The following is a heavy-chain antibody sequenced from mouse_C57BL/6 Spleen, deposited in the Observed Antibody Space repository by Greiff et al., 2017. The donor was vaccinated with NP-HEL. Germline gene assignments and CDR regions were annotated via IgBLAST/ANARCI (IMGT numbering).Heavy chain of an antibody. V-gene: IGHV1-43*01. Sequence: VQLKESGPELVKPGASVKISCKASGYSFTGYYMHWVKQSSEKSLEWIGEINPSTGGTSYNQKFKGKATLTVDKSSSTAYMQLKSLTSEDSAVYYCARGDCGQYFDVWGTGTTVTVSS. CDR1: GYSFTGYY. J-gene: IGHJ1*03. D-gene: IGHD3-3*01. CDR2: INPSTGGT. CDR3: ARGDCGQYFDV.